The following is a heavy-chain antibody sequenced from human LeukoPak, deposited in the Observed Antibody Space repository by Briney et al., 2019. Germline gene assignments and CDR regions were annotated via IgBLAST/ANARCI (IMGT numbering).Heavy chain of an antibody. CDR3: AKDRLSTPTAPRFDP. CDR1: GFTFSSYA. CDR2: ISGSGGSI. V-gene: IGHV3-23*01. D-gene: IGHD4-23*01. J-gene: IGHJ5*02. Sequence: PGGSLRLSCAASGFTFSSYAMSWVRQAPGKGLEWVSVISGSGGSISYADSVKSRFTISRDNSKNTLYLQMNSLRAEDTALYYCAKDRLSTPTAPRFDPWGQGTQVTVSS.